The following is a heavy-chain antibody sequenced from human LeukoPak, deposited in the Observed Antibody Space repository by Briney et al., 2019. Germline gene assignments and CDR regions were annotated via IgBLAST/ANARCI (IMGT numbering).Heavy chain of an antibody. CDR3: ARFRGSYGDYRNFDY. CDR1: GYSFTSYW. Sequence: GESLKISCQGSGYSFTSYWIGWVRQMPGKGLEWMGIIYPGDSDTRYSPSFRGQVSMSADKSINTAYLQWSSLKASDTAMYYCARFRGSYGDYRNFDYWGQGTPVTVSS. D-gene: IGHD4-17*01. V-gene: IGHV5-51*01. J-gene: IGHJ4*02. CDR2: IYPGDSDT.